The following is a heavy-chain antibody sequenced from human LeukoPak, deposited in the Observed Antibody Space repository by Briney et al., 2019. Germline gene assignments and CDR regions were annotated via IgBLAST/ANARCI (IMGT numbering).Heavy chain of an antibody. CDR2: ISYDGSNK. CDR3: AKDGLSVVYYYYGMDV. D-gene: IGHD2-15*01. V-gene: IGHV3-30*18. CDR1: GFTFSSYG. J-gene: IGHJ6*02. Sequence: GGSLRLSCAASGFTFSSYGMHWVRQAPGKGLEWVAVISYDGSNKYYADSVKGRFTISRDNSKNTLYLQMSSLRAEDTAVYYCAKDGLSVVYYYYGMDVWGQGTTVTVSS.